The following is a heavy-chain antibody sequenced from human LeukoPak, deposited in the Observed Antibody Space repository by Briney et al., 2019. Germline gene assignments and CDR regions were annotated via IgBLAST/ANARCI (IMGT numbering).Heavy chain of an antibody. CDR3: ALAVPKYFDP. D-gene: IGHD2-15*01. CDR2: IYPGDSDT. CDR1: GYTFTNYR. J-gene: IGHJ5*02. V-gene: IGHV5-51*01. Sequence: GESLKISCKASGYTFTNYRIGWVRQMPGKGLEWMGIIYPGDSDTRYSPSFQGQVTISADKSINTAYLQWSSLKASDTAMSYCALAVPKYFDPWGQGTLVTVSS.